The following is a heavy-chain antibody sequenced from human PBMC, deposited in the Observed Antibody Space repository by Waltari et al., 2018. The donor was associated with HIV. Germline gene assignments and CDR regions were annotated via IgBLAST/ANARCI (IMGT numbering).Heavy chain of an antibody. CDR3: ARDHYYGSSGYYSDY. J-gene: IGHJ4*02. D-gene: IGHD3-22*01. CDR2: ISGYNGDT. CDR1: GYNFTNYG. Sequence: QVHLVQYGAELRKPGASVTVSCKASGYNFTNYGITWVRQAPGQGLEWMGWISGYNGDTKYAQKVRGRVTMTTDTSTSTAYLEMGSLRFDDTAVYYCARDHYYGSSGYYSDYWGQGTLVTVSS. V-gene: IGHV1-18*01.